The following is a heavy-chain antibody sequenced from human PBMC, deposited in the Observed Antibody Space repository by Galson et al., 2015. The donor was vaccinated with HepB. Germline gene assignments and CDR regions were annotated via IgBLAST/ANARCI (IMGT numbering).Heavy chain of an antibody. D-gene: IGHD3-9*01. CDR3: ARGVFDWFDYGMDV. CDR2: MNPNSGNT. V-gene: IGHV1-8*01. J-gene: IGHJ6*02. CDR1: GYTFTSYD. Sequence: SVKVSCKASGYTFTSYDINWARQATGQGLEWMGWMNPNSGNTGYAQKFQGRVTMTRNTSISTAYMELSSLRSEDTAVYYCARGVFDWFDYGMDVWGQGTTVTVSS.